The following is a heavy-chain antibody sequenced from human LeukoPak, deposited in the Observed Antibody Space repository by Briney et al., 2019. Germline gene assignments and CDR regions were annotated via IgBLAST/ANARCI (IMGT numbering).Heavy chain of an antibody. Sequence: GGSLRLSCAAAGFTFGSHFMHWVRQAPGKGLEWVAAISNDENNKYYADSVKGRFAISRDNGKNLLYLQMNSLRAEDTAVYYCAKSYYGSGSYCADYWGQGTLVTVSS. J-gene: IGHJ4*02. CDR1: GFTFGSHF. CDR2: ISNDENNK. D-gene: IGHD3-10*01. CDR3: AKSYYGSGSYCADY. V-gene: IGHV3-30*09.